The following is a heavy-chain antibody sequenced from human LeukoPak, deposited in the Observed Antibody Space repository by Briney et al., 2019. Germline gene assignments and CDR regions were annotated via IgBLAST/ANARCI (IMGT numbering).Heavy chain of an antibody. CDR1: GGSFSGYY. J-gene: IGHJ3*02. D-gene: IGHD3-22*01. Sequence: SETLSLTCAVYGGSFSGYYWSWIRQPPGKGLEWIGYIYYSGSTNYNPSLKSRVTISVDKSKNQFSLKLSSVTAADTAVYYCASYGYYYDSSGYFEGVAFDIWGQGTMVTVSS. CDR2: IYYSGST. V-gene: IGHV4-59*12. CDR3: ASYGYYYDSSGYFEGVAFDI.